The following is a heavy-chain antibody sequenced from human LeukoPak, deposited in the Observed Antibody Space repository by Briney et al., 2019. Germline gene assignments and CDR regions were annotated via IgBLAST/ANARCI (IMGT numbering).Heavy chain of an antibody. D-gene: IGHD2-2*01. CDR3: ASLWLPAATYGMDV. V-gene: IGHV4-34*01. CDR2: INHSGST. CDR1: GGSFSGYY. J-gene: IGHJ6*02. Sequence: SEALSLTCAVYGGSFSGYYWSWIRQPPGKGLEWIGEINHSGSTNYNPSLKSRVTISVDTSKNQFSLKLSSVTAADTAVYYCASLWLPAATYGMDVWGQGTTVTVSS.